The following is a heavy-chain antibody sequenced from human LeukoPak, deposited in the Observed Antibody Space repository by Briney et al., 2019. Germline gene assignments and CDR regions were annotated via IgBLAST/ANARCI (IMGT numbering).Heavy chain of an antibody. CDR3: ARERVAGPDYYYYYMDV. J-gene: IGHJ6*03. D-gene: IGHD6-19*01. Sequence: SETLSLTCTVSGGSISSYYWSWIRQPPGKGLEWIGYIYYSGSTNYNPSLKSRVTISVDTSKNQFSLKLSSVTAADTAVYYCARERVAGPDYYYYYMDVWGKGTTVTVSS. CDR1: GGSISSYY. V-gene: IGHV4-59*01. CDR2: IYYSGST.